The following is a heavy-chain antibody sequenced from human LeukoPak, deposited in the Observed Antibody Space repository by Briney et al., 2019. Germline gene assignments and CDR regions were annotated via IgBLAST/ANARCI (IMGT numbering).Heavy chain of an antibody. Sequence: GGSLRLSCAASGFTFSSYSMNWVRQAPGKGLVWVSYISSSSSTIYYADSVKGRFIISRDNAKSSLYLQMNSLTVEDTAFYYCAKDKVGARLRYFDSWGQGTLVTVSS. CDR2: ISSSSSTI. J-gene: IGHJ4*02. V-gene: IGHV3-48*04. CDR1: GFTFSSYS. D-gene: IGHD1-26*01. CDR3: AKDKVGARLRYFDS.